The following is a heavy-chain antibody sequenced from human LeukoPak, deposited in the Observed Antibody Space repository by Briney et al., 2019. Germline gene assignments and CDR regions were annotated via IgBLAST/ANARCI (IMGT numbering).Heavy chain of an antibody. Sequence: PSETLSLTCTVSGGSISSTIYYWAWIRQPPGKGLEWIGNIYYSGATYYNPSLKSRVTVSVDTSKNQFSLKLSSVTAADTAVYYCARGETDKGDCTNGVCYPLDYWGQGTLVTVSS. J-gene: IGHJ4*02. CDR1: GGSISSTIYY. CDR2: IYYSGAT. CDR3: ARGETDKGDCTNGVCYPLDY. D-gene: IGHD2-8*01. V-gene: IGHV4-39*01.